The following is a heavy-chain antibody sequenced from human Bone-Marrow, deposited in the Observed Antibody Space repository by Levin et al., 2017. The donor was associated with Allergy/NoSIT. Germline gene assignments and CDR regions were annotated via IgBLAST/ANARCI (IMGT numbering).Heavy chain of an antibody. CDR1: GFVFSDYY. J-gene: IGHJ4*02. V-gene: IGHV3-11*01. CDR3: ARGDGVTGY. D-gene: IGHD3-3*01. CDR2: ISSLGTTV. Sequence: GGSLRLSCTASGFVFSDYYMTWIRQSPGKGLESVSYISSLGTTVSYSDSVKGRFTLSRDNAKNSLFLQMDSLRPDDTGVYYCARGDGVTGYWGQGTLVTVSS.